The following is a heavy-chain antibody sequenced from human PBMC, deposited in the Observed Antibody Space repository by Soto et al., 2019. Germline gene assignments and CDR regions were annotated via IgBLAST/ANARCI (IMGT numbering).Heavy chain of an antibody. Sequence: EVQLVESGGGLVQPGRSLRLSCAASGFTFDDYAMHWVRQAPGKGLEWVSGISWNSGSIGYADSVKGRFTISRDNAKNSLYLQMNSLRAEDTALYYCAKAEYGGNPDVGWFDPWGQGTLVTVSS. D-gene: IGHD2-15*01. CDR3: AKAEYGGNPDVGWFDP. J-gene: IGHJ5*02. CDR2: ISWNSGSI. V-gene: IGHV3-9*01. CDR1: GFTFDDYA.